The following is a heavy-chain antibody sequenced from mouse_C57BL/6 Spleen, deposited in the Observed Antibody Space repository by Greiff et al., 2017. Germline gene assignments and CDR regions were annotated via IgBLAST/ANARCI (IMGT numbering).Heavy chain of an antibody. J-gene: IGHJ4*01. D-gene: IGHD2-4*01. CDR2: IYPGSGST. CDR3: ARDYYDYDGRSMDY. Sequence: QVQLKQPGAELVKPGASVKMSCKASGYTFTSYWITWVKQRPGQGLEWIGDIYPGSGSTNYNEKFKSKATLTVDTSSSTAYMQLSSLTSEDSAVYYCARDYYDYDGRSMDYWGQGTSVTVSS. V-gene: IGHV1-55*01. CDR1: GYTFTSYW.